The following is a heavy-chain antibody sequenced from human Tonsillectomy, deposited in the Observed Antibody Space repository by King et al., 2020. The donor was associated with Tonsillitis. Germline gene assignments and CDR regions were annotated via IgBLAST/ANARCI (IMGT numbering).Heavy chain of an antibody. CDR1: GFDFDKYG. D-gene: IGHD3-10*01. V-gene: IGHV3-9*01. J-gene: IGHJ4*02. Sequence: VQLVESGGGLVQPGRSLRLSCAASGFDFDKYGMHWVRPVPGKGLEWVAGISWNSETIYYEDSVEGRFTISRDNPENTLYLQMNSLRLDDTAFYYCAKDWAYVGSAGGFDNWGQGILVTVSS. CDR2: ISWNSETI. CDR3: AKDWAYVGSAGGFDN.